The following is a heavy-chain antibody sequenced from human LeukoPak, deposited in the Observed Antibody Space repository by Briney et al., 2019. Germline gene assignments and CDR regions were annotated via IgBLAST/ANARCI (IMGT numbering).Heavy chain of an antibody. D-gene: IGHD3-22*01. J-gene: IGHJ4*02. CDR3: AKACCGYYYDSGGYYFDY. Sequence: GGSLRLSCAASGFTFSSYGMSWVRQAPGKGLEWVSAISGSGGSTYYADSVKGRFTISRDNSKNTLYLQMNSLRAEDTAVYYCAKACCGYYYDSGGYYFDYWGQGTLVTVSS. V-gene: IGHV3-23*01. CDR2: ISGSGGST. CDR1: GFTFSSYG.